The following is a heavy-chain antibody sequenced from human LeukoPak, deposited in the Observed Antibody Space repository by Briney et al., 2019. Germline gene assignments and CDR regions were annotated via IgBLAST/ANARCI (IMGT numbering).Heavy chain of an antibody. CDR2: INAGNGNT. CDR1: GYTFTSYA. V-gene: IGHV1-3*03. CDR3: ARIRDGYNDAYDI. Sequence: ASVKVSCKASGYTFTSYAMHWVRQAPGQRLEWMGWINAGNGNTKYSQEFQGRVTITRDTSANTAYMELSSLRSEDTAIYYCARIRDGYNDAYDIWGQGTVVTVPS. J-gene: IGHJ3*02. D-gene: IGHD5-24*01.